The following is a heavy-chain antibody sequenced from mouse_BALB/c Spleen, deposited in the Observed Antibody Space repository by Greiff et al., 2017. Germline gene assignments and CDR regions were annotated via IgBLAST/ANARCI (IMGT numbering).Heavy chain of an antibody. Sequence: VKLQQSGPELVKPGASVRISCKASGYTFTSYYIHWVKQRPGQGLEWIGWIYPGNVNTKYNEKFKGKATLTADKSSSTAYMQLSSLTSEDSAVYFCARDRYYFDYWGQGTTLTVSS. V-gene: IGHV1S56*01. CDR3: ARDRYYFDY. CDR2: IYPGNVNT. CDR1: GYTFTSYY. J-gene: IGHJ2*01.